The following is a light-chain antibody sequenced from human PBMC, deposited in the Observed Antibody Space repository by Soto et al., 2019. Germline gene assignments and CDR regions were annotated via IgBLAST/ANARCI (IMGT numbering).Light chain of an antibody. V-gene: IGKV1D-12*01. CDR1: QDISNW. CDR2: AAS. J-gene: IGKJ4*01. CDR3: QQADSVPLT. Sequence: DIQMTQSPASVSASVGDRVTLTCRASQDISNWLAWYQQKPGKAPKLLIYAASSLQTGVPSRFSGSGSGTDFTLTISSLQPEYFATYYCQQADSVPLTFGGGTKVEIK.